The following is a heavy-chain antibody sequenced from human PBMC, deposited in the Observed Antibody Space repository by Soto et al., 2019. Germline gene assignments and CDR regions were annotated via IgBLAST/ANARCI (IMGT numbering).Heavy chain of an antibody. CDR2: ISSSSSYI. CDR1: GITFSSYS. CDR3: ARGREYYYDSSGYYYSYFDY. V-gene: IGHV3-21*01. D-gene: IGHD3-22*01. J-gene: IGHJ4*02. Sequence: GGSLRLSCAASGITFSSYSMDWVRQAPGKGLEWVSSISSSSSYIYYADSVKGRFTISRDNAKNSLYLQMNSLRAEDTAVYYCARGREYYYDSSGYYYSYFDYWGQGTLVTVSS.